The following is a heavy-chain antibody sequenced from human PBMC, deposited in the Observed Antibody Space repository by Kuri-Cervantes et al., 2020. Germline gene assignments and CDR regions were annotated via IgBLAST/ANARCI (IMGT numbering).Heavy chain of an antibody. Sequence: GESLKISCAASGFTFGSFAMHWVRQAPGKGLEWVAVISYDGSSKYDADSVKGRFTISRDNSKNTLYLQMNSLRAEDTAVYYCARGRYYYGSGSYYKDYGMDVWGQGTTVTVSS. CDR3: ARGRYYYGSGSYYKDYGMDV. CDR1: GFTFGSFA. D-gene: IGHD3-10*01. J-gene: IGHJ6*02. CDR2: ISYDGSSK. V-gene: IGHV3-30-3*01.